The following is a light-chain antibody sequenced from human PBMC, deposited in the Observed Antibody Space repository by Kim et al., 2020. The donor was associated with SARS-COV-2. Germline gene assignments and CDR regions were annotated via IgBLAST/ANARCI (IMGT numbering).Light chain of an antibody. J-gene: IGLJ1*01. CDR1: SSNIGNYD. CDR3: AAWSDNMNGYV. Sequence: QSVLTQPPSASGTPGQRVTISCSGSSSNIGNYDVIWYQQFPGTAPKVLIYFTNQRPSGVPDRFSGSKSGTSASLAISGLRFEDEADYYCAAWSDNMNGYVFGTGTKVTVL. CDR2: FTN. V-gene: IGLV1-44*01.